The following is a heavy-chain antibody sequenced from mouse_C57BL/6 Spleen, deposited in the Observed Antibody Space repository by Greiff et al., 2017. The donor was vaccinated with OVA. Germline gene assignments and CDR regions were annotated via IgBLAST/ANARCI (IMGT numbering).Heavy chain of an antibody. D-gene: IGHD2-4*01. J-gene: IGHJ4*01. Sequence: EVHLVESGPGLVKPSQSLSLTCSVTGYSITSGYYWNWIRQFPGNKLEWMGYISYDGSNNYNPSLKNRISITRDTSKNQFFLKLNSVTTEDTATYYCARSHYDYDEGYAMDYWGQGTSVTVSS. CDR2: ISYDGSN. CDR3: ARSHYDYDEGYAMDY. V-gene: IGHV3-6*01. CDR1: GYSITSGYY.